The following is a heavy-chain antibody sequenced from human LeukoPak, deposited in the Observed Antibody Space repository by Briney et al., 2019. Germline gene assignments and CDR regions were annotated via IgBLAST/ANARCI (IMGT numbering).Heavy chain of an antibody. Sequence: GSLRPSCAASGFTFSNYAMHWVRQAPGKGLEWVAVISFAGNGEFYADSVKGRFAISRDNSKNTLYPQMNSLRTEDTAMYYCAKDEVGRYCSSISCYSRFDYWGQGTLVTVSS. D-gene: IGHD2-2*02. CDR2: ISFAGNGE. J-gene: IGHJ4*02. CDR3: AKDEVGRYCSSISCYSRFDY. CDR1: GFTFSNYA. V-gene: IGHV3-30*18.